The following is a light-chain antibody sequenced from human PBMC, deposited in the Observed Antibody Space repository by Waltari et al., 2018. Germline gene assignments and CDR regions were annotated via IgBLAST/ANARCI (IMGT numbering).Light chain of an antibody. CDR1: QSISKY. CDR2: EAS. CDR3: QKYEALPAT. Sequence: EIVLTQSPGTLSLSPGERATLSCRASQSISKYLVWYQQKPGQAPRLLIYEASIRATGIPDRFSGSGSGTDFSLNISRLEPEDFAVYYCQKYEALPATFGQGTKVEIK. V-gene: IGKV3-20*01. J-gene: IGKJ1*01.